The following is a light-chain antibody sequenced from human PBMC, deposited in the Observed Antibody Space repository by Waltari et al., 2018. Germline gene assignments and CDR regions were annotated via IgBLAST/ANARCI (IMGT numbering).Light chain of an antibody. J-gene: IGKJ1*01. V-gene: IGKV3-20*01. CDR1: QRVTSTY. CDR3: QQYGTSPRT. Sequence: EIVLTQSPGTLSLSPGARATLSCRASQRVTSTYLAWYQQKPGQAPRLLIYCASNRASGIPDRFSGSGSGTDYTLTISRLEPEDFAVYYCQQYGTSPRTLGPGTKLEIK. CDR2: CAS.